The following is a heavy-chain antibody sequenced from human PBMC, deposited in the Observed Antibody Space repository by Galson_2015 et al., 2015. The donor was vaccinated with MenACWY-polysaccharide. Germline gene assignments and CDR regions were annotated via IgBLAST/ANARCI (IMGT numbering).Heavy chain of an antibody. CDR1: GYSFSSHT. D-gene: IGHD3/OR15-3a*01. Sequence: SVKVSCKASGYSFSSHTIHWVRQAPGQRLEWMGWISPDSGNTRYSHNFHDRVTITRDTSATTAHMELSSLESEDTAVYYCARGPMGLLDRSPGTYLDFWGQGTLVSVSS. V-gene: IGHV1-3*01. J-gene: IGHJ4*02. CDR3: ARGPMGLLDRSPGTYLDF. CDR2: ISPDSGNT.